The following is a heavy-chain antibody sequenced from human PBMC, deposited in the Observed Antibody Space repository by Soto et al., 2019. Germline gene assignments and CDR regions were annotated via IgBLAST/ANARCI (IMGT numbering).Heavy chain of an antibody. CDR1: GFTFSSYS. J-gene: IGHJ3*02. V-gene: IGHV3-48*01. CDR3: ASTLYCSSTSCYHDAFDI. D-gene: IGHD2-2*01. Sequence: GGSLRLSCAASGFTFSSYSMNWVRQAPGKGLEWVSYISSSSSTIYYADSVKGRFTISRDNAKNSLYLQMNSLRAEDTAVYYCASTLYCSSTSCYHDAFDIWGQGTMVTVSS. CDR2: ISSSSSTI.